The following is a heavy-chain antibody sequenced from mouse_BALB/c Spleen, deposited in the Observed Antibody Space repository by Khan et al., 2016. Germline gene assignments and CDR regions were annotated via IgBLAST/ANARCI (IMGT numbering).Heavy chain of an antibody. Sequence: QIQLVQSGPELKKPGETVKISCKASGYAFTNYGMTWVKQAPGKGLKWMGWINTFTGEPTCADDFKGRFAFSLETSASTAYLQINSLKNEDTATYFCARGIYYNYDSYSDYWGQGTTLTVSS. CDR3: ARGIYYNYDSYSDY. CDR2: INTFTGEP. D-gene: IGHD2-4*01. V-gene: IGHV9-3-1*01. J-gene: IGHJ2*01. CDR1: GYAFTNYG.